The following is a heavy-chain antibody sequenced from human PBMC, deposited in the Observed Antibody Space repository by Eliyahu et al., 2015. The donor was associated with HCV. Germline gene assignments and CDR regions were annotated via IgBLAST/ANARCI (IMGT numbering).Heavy chain of an antibody. CDR1: GFXFXYYY. CDR3: AREAVVRYYDSSSDDAFDV. V-gene: IGHV3-7*01. D-gene: IGHD3-22*01. CDR2: IKQDGSEQ. J-gene: IGHJ3*01. Sequence: EVQLVESGGGLVQPGGSLRLSCAASGFXFXYYYXXWVRQAPGTGLEWVANIKQDGSEQFYVDSVKGRFTISRDNAKNSVYLQMNSLRAEDTAVYYCAREAVVRYYDSSSDDAFDVWGQGTMVAVSS.